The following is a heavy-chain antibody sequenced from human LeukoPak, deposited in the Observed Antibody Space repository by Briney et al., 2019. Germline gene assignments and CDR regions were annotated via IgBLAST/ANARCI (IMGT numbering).Heavy chain of an antibody. CDR1: GFSFSDYW. V-gene: IGHV3-7*01. CDR2: VKPDGSEK. J-gene: IGHJ4*02. CDR3: ANLWEMGY. D-gene: IGHD5-24*01. Sequence: GGSLRLSCAASGFSFSDYWMSWVRQAPGKGLEWVANVKPDGSEKYYVDSVKGRFTISRHNARNSLYLQMDSLRAEDTAVYYCANLWEMGYWGQGTLVTVSS.